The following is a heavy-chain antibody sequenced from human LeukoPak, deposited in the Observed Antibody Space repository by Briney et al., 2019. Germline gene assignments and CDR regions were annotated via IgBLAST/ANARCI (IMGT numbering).Heavy chain of an antibody. CDR1: GYTFTGYY. J-gene: IGHJ6*03. V-gene: IGHV1-2*02. CDR3: ARVAALAYYYYMDV. CDR2: INPNSGGT. Sequence: ASVKVSCKASGYTFTGYYMHWVRQAPGQGLEWMGWINPNSGGTNYAQKFQGRVTMTRDTSISTAYMELSRLRSDGTAVYYCARVAALAYYYYMDVWGKGTTVTVSS. D-gene: IGHD2-15*01.